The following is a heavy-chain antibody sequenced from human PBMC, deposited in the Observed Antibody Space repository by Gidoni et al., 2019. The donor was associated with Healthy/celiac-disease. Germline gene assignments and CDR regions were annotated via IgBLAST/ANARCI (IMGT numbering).Heavy chain of an antibody. CDR2: IYYSGST. D-gene: IGHD6-13*01. Sequence: QLQLQESGPGLVKPSETLSRTCTVSGGSISSSSYYWGWIRQPPGKGLEWIGSIYYSGSTYYHPSLKSLVTISVDTSKNQFSLKLSSVTAADTAVYYCARLYSEIAAAGDYYFDYWGQGTLVTVSS. V-gene: IGHV4-39*01. CDR3: ARLYSEIAAAGDYYFDY. J-gene: IGHJ4*02. CDR1: GGSISSSSYY.